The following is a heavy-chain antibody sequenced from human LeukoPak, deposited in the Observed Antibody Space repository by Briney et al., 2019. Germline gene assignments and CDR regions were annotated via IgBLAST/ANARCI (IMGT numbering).Heavy chain of an antibody. CDR2: LYNDGTT. CDR3: ARDRSTNSYAEYFFDY. CDR1: GFTVTTNY. J-gene: IGHJ4*02. V-gene: IGHV3-53*01. Sequence: GGSLRLSCAASGFTVTTNYMSWVRQAPGKGLEWVSVLYNDGTTYYAESVKGRFTISRDNPRNTLYLQMNSLRAEDTAVYYCARDRSTNSYAEYFFDYWGQGTLVTVPS. D-gene: IGHD5-18*01.